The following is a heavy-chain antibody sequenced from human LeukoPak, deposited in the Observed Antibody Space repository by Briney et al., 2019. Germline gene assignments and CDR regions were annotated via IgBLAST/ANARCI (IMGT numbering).Heavy chain of an antibody. D-gene: IGHD1-26*01. V-gene: IGHV1-2*02. CDR1: GYTFTDYY. J-gene: IGHJ4*02. CDR3: AREGPIVGATHLVDY. Sequence: SVKVSCKASGYTFTDYYVHWVRQAPGQGLEWMGWINPNSGGTNYAQKFQGRVTMTRDTSISTAYMELSRLRSDDTAVYYCAREGPIVGATHLVDYWGQGTLVTVSS. CDR2: INPNSGGT.